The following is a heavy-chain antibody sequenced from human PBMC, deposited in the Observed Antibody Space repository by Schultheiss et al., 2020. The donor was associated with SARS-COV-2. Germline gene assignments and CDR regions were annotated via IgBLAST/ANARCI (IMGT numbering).Heavy chain of an antibody. CDR1: GLTFSDYY. J-gene: IGHJ5*02. Sequence: GGSLRLSCAASGLTFSDYYMSWIRQAPGKGLEWVGRIRSKANSYATAYAASVKGRFTISRDDSKNTAYLQMNSLKTEDTAVYYCTRQVIAVAGTGGNWFDPWGQGTLVTVSS. D-gene: IGHD6-19*01. CDR2: IRSKANSYAT. CDR3: TRQVIAVAGTGGNWFDP. V-gene: IGHV3-73*01.